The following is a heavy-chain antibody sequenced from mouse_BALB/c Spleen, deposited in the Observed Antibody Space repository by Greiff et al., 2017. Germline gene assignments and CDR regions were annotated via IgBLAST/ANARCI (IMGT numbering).Heavy chain of an antibody. CDR3: ARDGYYVIYAMDY. CDR1: GFTFSSYA. Sequence: EVQVVESGGGLVKPGGSLKLSCAASGFTFSSYAMSWVRQTPEKRLEWVATISSGGSYTYYPDSVKGRFTISRDNAKNTLYLQMSSLRSEDTAMYYCARDGYYVIYAMDYWGQGTSVTVSS. CDR2: ISSGGSYT. D-gene: IGHD2-3*01. J-gene: IGHJ4*01. V-gene: IGHV5-9-3*01.